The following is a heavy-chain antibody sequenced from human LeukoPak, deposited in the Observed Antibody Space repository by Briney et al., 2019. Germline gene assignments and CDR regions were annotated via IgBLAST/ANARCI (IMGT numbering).Heavy chain of an antibody. V-gene: IGHV4-61*02. CDR3: AVQVSWFDP. CDR2: IYTSGST. Sequence: SSQTLSLTCTGSGGSISSGSYYWSWIRQPAGKGLEWIGRIYTSGSTNYNPSLKSRVTISVDTSKNQFSLKLSSVTAADTAVYYCAVQVSWFDPWGQGTLVTVSS. CDR1: GGSISSGSYY. J-gene: IGHJ5*02. D-gene: IGHD1-1*01.